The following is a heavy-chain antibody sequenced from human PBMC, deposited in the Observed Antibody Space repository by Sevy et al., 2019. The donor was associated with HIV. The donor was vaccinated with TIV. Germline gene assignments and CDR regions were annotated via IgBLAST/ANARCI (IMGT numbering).Heavy chain of an antibody. CDR3: AKSYASGNYYNVAKDY. D-gene: IGHD3-10*01. CDR2: ISYDGNSK. Sequence: GESLKISCAASGFTFSTYGMHWVRQAPGKGLEWVAVISYDGNSKDYADSVKGRLTISRDNSKNTLYLQMNSLRAEDTAVYYCAKSYASGNYYNVAKDYWGQGTLVTVSS. J-gene: IGHJ4*02. CDR1: GFTFSTYG. V-gene: IGHV3-30*18.